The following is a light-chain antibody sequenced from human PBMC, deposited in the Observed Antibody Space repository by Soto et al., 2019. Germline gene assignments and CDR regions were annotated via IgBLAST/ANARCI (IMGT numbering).Light chain of an antibody. V-gene: IGLV1-44*01. CDR3: CSYAGSYTHV. Sequence: QSVLTQPPSTSGAPGQRVTISCSGSSSNIGSNTVSWYQQLPGTAPKLLIYSNNQRPSGVPDRFSGSKSGNTASLTIYGLQAEDEADYHCCSYAGSYTHVFGTGTKLTVL. CDR2: SNN. CDR1: SSNIGSNT. J-gene: IGLJ1*01.